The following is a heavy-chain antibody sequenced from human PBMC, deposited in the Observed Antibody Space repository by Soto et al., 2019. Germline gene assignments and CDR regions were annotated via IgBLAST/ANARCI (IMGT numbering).Heavy chain of an antibody. Sequence: SETLSLTCTVSGGSISSSSYYWGWIRQPPGKGLEWIGSIYYSGSTYYNPSLKSRVTISVDTSKNQFSLKLSSVTAADTAVYYCAKGDIVVVPAAITSSGFDPWGQGTLVTVSS. CDR1: GGSISSSSYY. D-gene: IGHD2-2*02. V-gene: IGHV4-39*01. J-gene: IGHJ5*02. CDR2: IYYSGST. CDR3: AKGDIVVVPAAITSSGFDP.